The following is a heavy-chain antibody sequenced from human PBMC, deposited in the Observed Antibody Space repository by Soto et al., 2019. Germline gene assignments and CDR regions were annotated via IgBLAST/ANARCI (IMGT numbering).Heavy chain of an antibody. Sequence: QVQLVQSGAEVKKPGASVKVSCKASGYTFTSYYMHWVRQAPGQGLEWMGIINPSGGSTSYAQKFQGRVTMTRDTSTSTLYMELSSLRSEDTAVYYCARAVLGDDYFDYWGQGTLVTVST. V-gene: IGHV1-46*01. CDR1: GYTFTSYY. CDR2: INPSGGST. CDR3: ARAVLGDDYFDY. D-gene: IGHD4-17*01. J-gene: IGHJ4*02.